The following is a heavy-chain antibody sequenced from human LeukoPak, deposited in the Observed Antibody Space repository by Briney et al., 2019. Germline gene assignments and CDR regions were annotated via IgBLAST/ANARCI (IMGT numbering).Heavy chain of an antibody. V-gene: IGHV1-69*04. CDR1: GGTFSSYA. CDR2: IIPILGIA. D-gene: IGHD1-26*01. J-gene: IGHJ4*02. CDR3: ARELGAAFYFDY. Sequence: GASVKVSCKASGGTFSSYAISWVRQAPGQGLEWMGRIIPILGIANYAQKFQGRVTITADKSTSTAYMELSSLRSEDTAVYYCARELGAAFYFDYWGQGTLVTVSS.